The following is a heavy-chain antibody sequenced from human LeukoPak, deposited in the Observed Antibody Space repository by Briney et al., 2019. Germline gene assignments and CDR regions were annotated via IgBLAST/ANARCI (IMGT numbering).Heavy chain of an antibody. CDR2: VYYSGST. J-gene: IGHJ4*02. Sequence: SETLSLTCTVSGGSISSSSYYWGWIRQPPGKGLEWIGSVYYSGSTYYNPSLKSRVTISEDTSKNQFSLKLSSVTAADTAMYYCARDFARSYGFDYWVQGTLVTVSS. D-gene: IGHD5-18*01. CDR3: ARDFARSYGFDY. V-gene: IGHV4-39*07. CDR1: GGSISSSSYY.